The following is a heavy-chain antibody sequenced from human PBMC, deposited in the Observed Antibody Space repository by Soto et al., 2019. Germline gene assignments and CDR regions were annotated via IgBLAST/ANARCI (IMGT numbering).Heavy chain of an antibody. CDR2: VNHIGIT. CDR1: GGSFSGYY. D-gene: IGHD4-17*01. CDR3: ARKGALLNGDQGVYFQH. J-gene: IGHJ1*01. Sequence: QVQLQQWGAGLLKPSETLSLTCAVYGGSFSGYYWSWIRQTPGKGLEWIGEVNHIGITNYSPSLKSRVTISADISRNQFSLKLSSVTIADTAIYYCARKGALLNGDQGVYFQHWGQGTPVTVSS. V-gene: IGHV4-34*01.